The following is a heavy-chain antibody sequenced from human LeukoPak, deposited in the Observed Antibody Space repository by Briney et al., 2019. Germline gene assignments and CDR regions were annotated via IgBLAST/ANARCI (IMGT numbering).Heavy chain of an antibody. CDR1: GGSFSGYY. CDR3: ARNRGYSYGFLGYYYGVDV. CDR2: VNHSGST. J-gene: IGHJ6*02. V-gene: IGHV4-34*01. Sequence: RTSETLSLTCAVYGGSFSGYYWSWIRQPPGKGLEWIGEVNHSGSTNYNPSLKSRVTISVDTSKNQFSLKLSSVTAADTAVYYCARNRGYSYGFLGYYYGVDVWGQGTTVTVSS. D-gene: IGHD5-18*01.